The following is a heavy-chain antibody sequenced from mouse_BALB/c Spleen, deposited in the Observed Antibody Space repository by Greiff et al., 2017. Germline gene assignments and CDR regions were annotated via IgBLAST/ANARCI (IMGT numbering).Heavy chain of an antibody. CDR2: ISSGSSTI. V-gene: IGHV5-17*02. J-gene: IGHJ3*01. D-gene: IGHD2-4*01. Sequence: EVQLQESGGGLVQPGGSRKLSCAASGFTFSSFGMHWVRQAPEKGLEWVAYISSGSSTIYYADTVKGRFTISRDNPKNTLFLQMTSLRSEDTAMYYCARSSSTMITTSWFAYWGQGTLVTVSA. CDR3: ARSSSTMITTSWFAY. CDR1: GFTFSSFG.